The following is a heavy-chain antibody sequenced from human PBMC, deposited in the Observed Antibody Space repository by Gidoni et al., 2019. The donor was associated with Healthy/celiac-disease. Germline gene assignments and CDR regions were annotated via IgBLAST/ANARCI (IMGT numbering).Heavy chain of an antibody. J-gene: IGHJ4*02. D-gene: IGHD3-10*01. V-gene: IGHV3-30-3*01. CDR2: ISYDGSNR. CDR3: ARAAGSGSYLDY. CDR1: GFSFSSHA. Sequence: QVQLVESGGGVVHPGRSLRLSCAASGFSFSSHAMHWFRQAPGKGLEWGAVISYDGSNRYYADSVKGRFTISRDNSKNTLYLQMNSLRAEDTAVYYCARAAGSGSYLDYWGQGTLVTVSS.